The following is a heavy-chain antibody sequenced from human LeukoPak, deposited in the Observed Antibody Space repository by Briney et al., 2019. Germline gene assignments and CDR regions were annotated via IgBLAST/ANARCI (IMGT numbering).Heavy chain of an antibody. D-gene: IGHD3-10*01. V-gene: IGHV1-24*01. CDR3: ATLPFYGSGSYYPLPFDY. CDR1: GYTLTELS. CDR2: FDPEDGET. Sequence: ASVKVSCKVSGYTLTELSMHWVRQAPGKGLEWMGGFDPEDGETIYAQKFQGRVTMTEDTSTDTAYMELSSLRSEDTAVYYCATLPFYGSGSYYPLPFDYWGQGTLVTVSS. J-gene: IGHJ4*02.